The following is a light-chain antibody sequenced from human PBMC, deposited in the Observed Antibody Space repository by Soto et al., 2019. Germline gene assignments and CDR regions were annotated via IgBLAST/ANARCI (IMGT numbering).Light chain of an antibody. CDR1: QSVSNN. CDR2: GAS. V-gene: IGKV3-15*01. J-gene: IGKJ4*01. Sequence: EIVLPQSPGTLSLSPGASAPLSCRASQSVSNNYLAWYQQKPGQAPRLLIYGASTRATGIPARFSGSGSGTEFTLTISSLQSEDFAVYYCQHYNNWPPSTVGGGTKVDIK. CDR3: QHYNNWPPST.